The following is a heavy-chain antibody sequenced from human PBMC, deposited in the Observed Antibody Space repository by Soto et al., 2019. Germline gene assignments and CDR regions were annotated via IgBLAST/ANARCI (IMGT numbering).Heavy chain of an antibody. CDR3: ANPAPIAAAAPIDPFDP. CDR1: GFTFSSYA. J-gene: IGHJ5*02. V-gene: IGHV3-23*01. CDR2: ISGSGGST. Sequence: HPGGSLRLSCAASGFTFSSYAMSWVRQAPGMGLEWVSAISGSGGSTYYADSVKGRFTISRDNSKNTLYLQMNSLRAEDTAVYYCANPAPIAAAAPIDPFDPWGQGTLVTVSS. D-gene: IGHD6-13*01.